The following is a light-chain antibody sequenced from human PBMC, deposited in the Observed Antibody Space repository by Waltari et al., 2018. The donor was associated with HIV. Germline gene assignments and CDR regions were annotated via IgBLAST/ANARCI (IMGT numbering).Light chain of an antibody. CDR3: LQDYHYPLT. CDR2: AAS. J-gene: IGKJ4*01. V-gene: IGKV1-6*01. CDR1: QGIRND. Sequence: AVQMTQSPSSLSASVGDRVTISCRASQGIRNDLGWYQQKPGKAPKLLIYAASTLQSGVPSRFSGSGSGTDFTLTISSLQPEDFATYYCLQDYHYPLTFGGGTKVEIK.